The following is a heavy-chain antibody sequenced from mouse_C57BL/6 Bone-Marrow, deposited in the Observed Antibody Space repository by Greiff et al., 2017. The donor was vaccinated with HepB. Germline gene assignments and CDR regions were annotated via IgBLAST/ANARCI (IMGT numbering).Heavy chain of an antibody. D-gene: IGHD1-1*01. CDR3: ASPGGTTVVAHYYAMDY. CDR1: GFTFSSYG. J-gene: IGHJ4*01. CDR2: ISSGGSYT. V-gene: IGHV5-6*01. Sequence: DVQLQESGGDLVKPGGSLKLSCAASGFTFSSYGMSWVRQTPDKRLEWVATISSGGSYTYYPDSVKGRFTISRDNAKNTLYLQMSSLKSEDTAMYYCASPGGTTVVAHYYAMDYWGQGTSVTVSS.